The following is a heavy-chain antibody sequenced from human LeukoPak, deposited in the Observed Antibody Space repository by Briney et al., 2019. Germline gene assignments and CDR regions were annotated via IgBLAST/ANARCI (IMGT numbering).Heavy chain of an antibody. CDR3: AREGLSSSTWHICDY. D-gene: IGHD6-13*01. J-gene: IGHJ4*02. V-gene: IGHV1-2*02. CDR1: GYSFTGYY. Sequence: ASVKVSCKTSGYSFTGYYMHWVRQAPGQGLEWMGWMNPNSGGTNYAQKFQGRVTMTRDTSINTAYMELSGLGFDDTAVYYCAREGLSSSTWHICDYWGQGTLVSVSS. CDR2: MNPNSGGT.